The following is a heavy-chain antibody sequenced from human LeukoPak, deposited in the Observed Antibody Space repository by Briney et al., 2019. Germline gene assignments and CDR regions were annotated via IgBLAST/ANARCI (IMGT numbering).Heavy chain of an antibody. CDR1: GGSISSYY. J-gene: IGHJ4*02. Sequence: SETLSLTCTVSGGSISSYYWSWIRQPPGKGLEWIGYIYYSGSTNYNPSLKSRATMSVDTSKNQFSLKLSSVTAADTAVYYCARGRSRIRLFDYWGQGTLVTVSS. V-gene: IGHV4-59*01. CDR3: ARGRSRIRLFDY. CDR2: IYYSGST. D-gene: IGHD2/OR15-2a*01.